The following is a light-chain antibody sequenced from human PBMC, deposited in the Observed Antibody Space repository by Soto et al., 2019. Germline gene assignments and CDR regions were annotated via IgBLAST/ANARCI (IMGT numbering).Light chain of an antibody. CDR2: DNN. J-gene: IGLJ2*01. V-gene: IGLV1-51*01. CDR1: KNDIGVYDF. CDR3: ATWDSSLSVGV. Sequence: QSALTQPPSASGSPGQSVTISCTGTKNDIGVYDFVSWYQHHPGKAPRLIIYDNNKRPSDIPDRFSGSQSGTSATLAITGLQTGDEADYYCATWDSSLSVGVFGGGTKLTVL.